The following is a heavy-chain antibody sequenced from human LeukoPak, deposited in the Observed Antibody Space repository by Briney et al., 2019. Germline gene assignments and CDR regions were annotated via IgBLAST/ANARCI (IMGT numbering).Heavy chain of an antibody. J-gene: IGHJ4*02. Sequence: GSSLKLSCKASEGTFCGYSIDWVRHAPGQRLDWGLGINPIFNILYYAQNFQGRVTITADEYTNTAYLELESLKHDDTAVYYCAAGRRLGELFFDYWGQGTLVTVSS. D-gene: IGHD3-10*01. CDR2: INPIFNIL. CDR3: AAGRRLGELFFDY. V-gene: IGHV1-69*01. CDR1: EGTFCGYS.